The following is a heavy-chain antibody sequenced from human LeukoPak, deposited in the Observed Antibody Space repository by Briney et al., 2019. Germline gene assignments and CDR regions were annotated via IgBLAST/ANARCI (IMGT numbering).Heavy chain of an antibody. V-gene: IGHV3-11*01. CDR2: ISSSGSTI. CDR3: ARDAVVQQQLDYYYGMDV. D-gene: IGHD6-13*01. Sequence: GGSLRLSCAASGFTFSDYYMSWLRQAPGKGLEWVSYISSSGSTIYHADSVKGRFTISRDNAKNSLYLQMNSLRAEDTAVYYCARDAVVQQQLDYYYGMDVWGQGTTITVSS. J-gene: IGHJ6*02. CDR1: GFTFSDYY.